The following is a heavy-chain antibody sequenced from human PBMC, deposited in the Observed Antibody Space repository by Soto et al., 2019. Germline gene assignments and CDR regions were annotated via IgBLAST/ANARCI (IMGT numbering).Heavy chain of an antibody. CDR3: ATLGSGSYDY. CDR1: GYTFTSYA. CDR2: INAGNGNT. V-gene: IGHV1-3*01. J-gene: IGHJ4*01. Sequence: ASVKVSCKASGYTFTSYAMHWVRQAPGQRLEWMGWINAGNGNTKYSQKFQGRVTITADRSTSTAYMELSSLRSEDTAIYYCATLGSGSYDYWGHGTLVTVSS. D-gene: IGHD1-26*01.